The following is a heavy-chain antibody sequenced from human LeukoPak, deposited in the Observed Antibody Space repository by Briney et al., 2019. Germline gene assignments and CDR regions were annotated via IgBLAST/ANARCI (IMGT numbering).Heavy chain of an antibody. J-gene: IGHJ3*02. CDR2: IRQDGSEK. D-gene: IGHD4-23*01. Sequence: GGSLRLSCAASGFTFSSYWMSWVRQAPGKGLEWVANIRQDGSEKYYVDSVKGRFTISRDNAKNSLYLQMNSLRAEDTAVYYCARGRLRWQPGLAFDIWGQGTMVTVSS. V-gene: IGHV3-7*01. CDR1: GFTFSSYW. CDR3: ARGRLRWQPGLAFDI.